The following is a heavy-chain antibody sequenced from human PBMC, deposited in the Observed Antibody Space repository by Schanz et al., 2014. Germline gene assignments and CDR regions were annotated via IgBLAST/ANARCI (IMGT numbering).Heavy chain of an antibody. D-gene: IGHD1-20*01. CDR1: GFTFSSYA. CDR3: ARRITGTHHNPYYHGMDV. Sequence: EVQLLESGGGLVQPGGSLRLSCAASGFTFSSYAMSWVRQAPGKGLEWVSAISGSGETTYYADSVKGRFTISRDNSKNALYLQMNSLRAEDTAVDYCARRITGTHHNPYYHGMDVWGQGTTVTVSS. CDR2: ISGSGETT. J-gene: IGHJ6*02. V-gene: IGHV3-23*01.